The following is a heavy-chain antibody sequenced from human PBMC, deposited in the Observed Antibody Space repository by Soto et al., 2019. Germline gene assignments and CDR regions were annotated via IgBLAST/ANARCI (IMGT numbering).Heavy chain of an antibody. CDR3: ANGAPVRYCSGGSCYSYSWFDP. Sequence: GGSLRLSCAASGFTFSSYAMSWVRQAPGKGLEWVSAISGSGGSTYYADSVKGRFTISRDNSKNTLYLQMNSLRAEDTAVYYCANGAPVRYCSGGSCYSYSWFDPWGQGTLVTVSS. CDR2: ISGSGGST. V-gene: IGHV3-23*01. CDR1: GFTFSSYA. D-gene: IGHD2-15*01. J-gene: IGHJ5*02.